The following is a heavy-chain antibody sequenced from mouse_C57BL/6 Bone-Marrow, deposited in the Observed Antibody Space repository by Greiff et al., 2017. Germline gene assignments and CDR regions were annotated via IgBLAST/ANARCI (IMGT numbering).Heavy chain of an antibody. CDR1: GFTFSSYA. Sequence: EVKLMESGGGLVKPGGSLKLSCAASGFTFSSYAMSWVRQTPEKRLEWVATISDGGSYTYYPDNVKGRFTISRDNAKNNLYLQMSHLKSEDTAMYYCARAPDGYSAMDYWGQGTSVTVSS. CDR3: ARAPDGYSAMDY. D-gene: IGHD2-3*01. CDR2: ISDGGSYT. J-gene: IGHJ4*01. V-gene: IGHV5-4*03.